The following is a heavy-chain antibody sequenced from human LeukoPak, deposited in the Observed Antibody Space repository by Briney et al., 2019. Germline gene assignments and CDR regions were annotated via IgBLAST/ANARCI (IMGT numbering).Heavy chain of an antibody. Sequence: ASVKVSCKASGYGFSDYYMHWVRQAPGQGLEYMGWINPNSGDNSCAQKFQGRVSMTRDTSITTLYMELTSLRSDDTAVYFCARGGGIQSCGGKTCFRGFVYWGQGTLVAVSS. D-gene: IGHD2-21*01. CDR3: ARGGGIQSCGGKTCFRGFVY. CDR1: GYGFSDYY. V-gene: IGHV1-2*02. J-gene: IGHJ4*02. CDR2: INPNSGDN.